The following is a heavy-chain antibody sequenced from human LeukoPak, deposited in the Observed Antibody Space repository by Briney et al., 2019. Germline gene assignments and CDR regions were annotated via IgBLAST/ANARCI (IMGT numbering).Heavy chain of an antibody. J-gene: IGHJ4*02. CDR3: ARQVTFGYAYAYYFDY. Sequence: PSETLSLTCTVSGGSISSTYYYWGWIRQPPGKGLEWIGNFHYSGSNSYNPSLKSRVTVSVDTSKNQFSLRLSSVTAADTAVYYCARQVTFGYAYAYYFDYWGQGTLVTVSS. CDR1: GGSISSTYYY. V-gene: IGHV4-39*01. D-gene: IGHD3-16*01. CDR2: FHYSGSN.